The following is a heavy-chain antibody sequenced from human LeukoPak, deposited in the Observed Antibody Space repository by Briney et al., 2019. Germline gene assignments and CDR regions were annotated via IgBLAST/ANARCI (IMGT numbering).Heavy chain of an antibody. Sequence: PSGTLSLTCAVSGGSISISNSNWWSWVRQPPGKGLEWIGEIYHSGSTNYNPSLKSRVTISVDKSKTQFSLKLSSVTAADTAVYYCARDLHGGNSFTSDWYFDLWGRGTLVTVSS. CDR2: IYHSGST. D-gene: IGHD4-23*01. CDR1: GGSISISNSNW. CDR3: ARDLHGGNSFTSDWYFDL. J-gene: IGHJ2*01. V-gene: IGHV4-4*02.